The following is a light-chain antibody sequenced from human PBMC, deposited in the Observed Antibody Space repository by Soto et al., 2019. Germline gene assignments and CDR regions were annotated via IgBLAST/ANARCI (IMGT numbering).Light chain of an antibody. J-gene: IGKJ1*01. CDR1: QTVSSAR. CDR2: GAS. CDR3: HQYGSSPWT. Sequence: EIVLTQSPGTLSLSPGERATLSCRASQTVSSARLAWFQQKPGQAPRLLIYGASSRAPGIPDRFSGSGSETDFNLTITRLESEDFAVYSCHQYGSSPWTFGQGTKVEIK. V-gene: IGKV3-20*01.